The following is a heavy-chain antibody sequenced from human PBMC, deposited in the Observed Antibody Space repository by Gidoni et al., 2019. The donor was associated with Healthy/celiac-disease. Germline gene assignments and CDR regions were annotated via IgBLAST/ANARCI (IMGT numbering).Heavy chain of an antibody. D-gene: IGHD3-22*01. J-gene: IGHJ4*02. Sequence: QVQLVQSGAEVKKPGASVKVSCKASGYTFTGYYMHWVRQAPGQGLEWMGWINPNSGGTNYAQKLQGWVTMTRDTSISTAYMELSRLRSDDTAVYYCARVRSGLGSSGYYDYWGQGTLVTVSS. V-gene: IGHV1-2*04. CDR1: GYTFTGYY. CDR2: INPNSGGT. CDR3: ARVRSGLGSSGYYDY.